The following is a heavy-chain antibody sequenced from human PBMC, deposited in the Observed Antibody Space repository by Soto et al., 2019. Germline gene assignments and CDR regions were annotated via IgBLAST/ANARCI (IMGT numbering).Heavy chain of an antibody. V-gene: IGHV3-13*01. CDR2: IGTAGDT. CDR3: ARERRGSNSFYFDY. Sequence: GGSLRLSCAASGFTFSRFDMHWVRQATGKGLEWVSTIGTAGDTYYPGSAKGRFTISRENAKNSLYLQMNSLRAGDTAVYYCARERRGSNSFYFDYWGQGTLVTVSS. D-gene: IGHD3-10*01. CDR1: GFTFSRFD. J-gene: IGHJ4*02.